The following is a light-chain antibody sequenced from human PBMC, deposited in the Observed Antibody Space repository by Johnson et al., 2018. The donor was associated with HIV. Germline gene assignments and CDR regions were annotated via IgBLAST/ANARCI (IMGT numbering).Light chain of an antibody. V-gene: IGLV1-51*02. CDR2: KNN. J-gene: IGLJ1*01. CDR1: SSNIGNNY. Sequence: QSVLTQPPSVSAAPGQKVTISCSGSSSNIGNNYVSWYRHFPGTAPKLLIFKNNERPSGITDRFSGSKSGTSATLGITGLQPGDEADYYCGTWDTSLSAGGVFGTGTKVTVL. CDR3: GTWDTSLSAGGV.